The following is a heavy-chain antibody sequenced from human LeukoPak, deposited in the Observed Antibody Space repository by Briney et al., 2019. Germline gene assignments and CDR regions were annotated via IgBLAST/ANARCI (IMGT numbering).Heavy chain of an antibody. V-gene: IGHV3-23*01. J-gene: IGHJ4*02. CDR1: GFTVSSNY. CDR3: ANSRGYYYDSSGYYYFDS. D-gene: IGHD3-22*01. CDR2: ISGSGGST. Sequence: PGGSLRLSCAASGFTVSSNYMSWVRQAPGKGLEWVSAISGSGGSTYNADSVKGRFTISRDNSKNTLYLQMNSLRAEDTAVYYCANSRGYYYDSSGYYYFDSWGQGTLVTVSS.